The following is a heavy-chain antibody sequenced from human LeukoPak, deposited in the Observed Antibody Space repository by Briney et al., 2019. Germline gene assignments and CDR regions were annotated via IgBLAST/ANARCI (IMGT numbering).Heavy chain of an antibody. CDR1: GGSISSYY. CDR3: AREHLSVRPGVGGYSYGFRGYFDL. J-gene: IGHJ2*01. Sequence: PSETLSLTCTVSGGSISSYYWSWIRQPPGKGLEWIGYIYYSGSTNYNPSLKSRVTISVDTSKNQFSLKLSSVTAADTAVYYCAREHLSVRPGVGGYSYGFRGYFDLWGRGTLVTVSS. CDR2: IYYSGST. D-gene: IGHD5-18*01. V-gene: IGHV4-59*01.